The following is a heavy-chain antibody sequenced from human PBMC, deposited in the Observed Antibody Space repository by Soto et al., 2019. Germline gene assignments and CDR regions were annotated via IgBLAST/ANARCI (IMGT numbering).Heavy chain of an antibody. CDR2: IYYSGST. D-gene: IGHD3-22*01. CDR3: ARAWVGYYDSSGYTYYFDY. V-gene: IGHV4-31*03. CDR1: GGSISSGGYY. J-gene: IGHJ4*02. Sequence: SETLSLTCTVSGGSISSGGYYWSWIRQHPGKGLEWIGYIYYSGSTYYNPSLKSRVTISVDTSKNQFSLKLSSVTAADTAVYYCARAWVGYYDSSGYTYYFDYWGQGTLVTVSS.